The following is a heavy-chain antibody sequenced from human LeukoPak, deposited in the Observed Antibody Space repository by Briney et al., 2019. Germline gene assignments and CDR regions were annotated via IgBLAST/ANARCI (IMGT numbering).Heavy chain of an antibody. Sequence: SETLSLTCTVSGGSIRSYYWSWLRQPPGKGLEWIGYIYYSGSTNYNPSLKSRVTISVDTSKNQFSLKLSSVTAADTAVYYCARELSAGYDAFDIWGQGTMVTVSS. J-gene: IGHJ3*02. CDR3: ARELSAGYDAFDI. CDR2: IYYSGST. CDR1: GGSIRSYY. V-gene: IGHV4-59*12. D-gene: IGHD2-15*01.